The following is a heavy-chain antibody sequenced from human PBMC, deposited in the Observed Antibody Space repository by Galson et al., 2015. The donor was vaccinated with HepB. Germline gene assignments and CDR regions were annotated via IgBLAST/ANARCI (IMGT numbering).Heavy chain of an antibody. CDR3: ARVPTPEWIQLWGDYFDY. CDR2: ISSSSSYI. D-gene: IGHD5-18*01. V-gene: IGHV3-21*01. J-gene: IGHJ4*02. Sequence: SLRLSCAASGFTFSSYSMNWVRQAPGKGLEWVSSISSSSSYINYADSVKGRFTISIDNAKNSLYLQMNSLRAEDTAVYYCARVPTPEWIQLWGDYFDYWGQGTLVTVSS. CDR1: GFTFSSYS.